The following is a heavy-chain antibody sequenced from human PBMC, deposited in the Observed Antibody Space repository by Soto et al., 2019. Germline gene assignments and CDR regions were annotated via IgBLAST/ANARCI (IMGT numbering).Heavy chain of an antibody. CDR1: GFTFSSYS. D-gene: IGHD4-17*01. CDR3: ARDRPTVTTYYFDY. Sequence: EVQLVESGGGLVKPGGSLRLSCAASGFTFSSYSMNWVRQAPGKGLEWVSSISSSSSYIYYADSVKGRFTISRDNAKNSLYLQMNSLRAEDTAVYYCARDRPTVTTYYFDYWGQGTLVTVSS. CDR2: ISSSSSYI. J-gene: IGHJ4*02. V-gene: IGHV3-21*01.